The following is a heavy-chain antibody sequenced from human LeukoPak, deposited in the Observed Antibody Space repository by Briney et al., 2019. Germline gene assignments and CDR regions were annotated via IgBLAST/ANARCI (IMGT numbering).Heavy chain of an antibody. Sequence: ASVKVSCKPSGYSFISYGISWVRQAPGQGLEWMGRINPNSGGTNYAQKFQGRVTMTRDTSISTAYMELSRLRSDDTAVYYCARVVGAITKDRFDYWGQGTLVTVSS. D-gene: IGHD1-26*01. CDR3: ARVVGAITKDRFDY. V-gene: IGHV1-2*06. CDR1: GYSFISYG. CDR2: INPNSGGT. J-gene: IGHJ4*02.